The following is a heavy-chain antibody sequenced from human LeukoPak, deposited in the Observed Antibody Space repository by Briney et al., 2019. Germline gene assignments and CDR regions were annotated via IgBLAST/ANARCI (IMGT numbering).Heavy chain of an antibody. Sequence: MTSETLSLTCTVSGGSISTYYWNWIRQSPGKGLEWIGYINYSGSTNYNPSLKSRVTISVDTSKKQFSLRLSSVTAADTAVYYCARTFGGSGILFDPWGQGTLVTVSS. CDR1: GGSISTYY. CDR3: ARTFGGSGILFDP. J-gene: IGHJ5*02. V-gene: IGHV4-59*01. CDR2: INYSGST. D-gene: IGHD3-10*01.